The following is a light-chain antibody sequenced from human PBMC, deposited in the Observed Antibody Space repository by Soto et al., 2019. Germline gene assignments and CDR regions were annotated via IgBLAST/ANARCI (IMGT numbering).Light chain of an antibody. V-gene: IGKV1-13*02. Sequence: AIQLTQSPSSLSASVGDRVTITCRASQGIRGALAWYQQRPGKPPKMLIYDVSKLERRVPLRFSGSDSGTDFTLTISSLQAEDFATYYCQQFNSYPITFGQGTRLEIK. CDR2: DVS. CDR3: QQFNSYPIT. CDR1: QGIRGA. J-gene: IGKJ5*01.